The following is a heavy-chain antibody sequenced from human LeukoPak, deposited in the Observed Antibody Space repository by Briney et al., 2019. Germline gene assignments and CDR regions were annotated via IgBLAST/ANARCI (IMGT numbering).Heavy chain of an antibody. CDR1: GFIFSNYA. Sequence: GGSLRLSCAASGFIFSNYAMSWVRQVPGRGLEWVSTISSRGDSTYVADSVKGRFTISRDNSKNSLYLQMNTVRAEDTAVYYCVKGPRPDITVAHTVKNWGQGTLVTVSS. V-gene: IGHV3-23*01. J-gene: IGHJ4*02. CDR2: ISSRGDST. D-gene: IGHD6-19*01. CDR3: VKGPRPDITVAHTVKN.